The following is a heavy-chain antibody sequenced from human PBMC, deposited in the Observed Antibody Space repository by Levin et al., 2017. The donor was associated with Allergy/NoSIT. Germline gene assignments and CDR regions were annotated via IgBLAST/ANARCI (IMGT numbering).Heavy chain of an antibody. Sequence: GGSLRLSCAASGFTFSSHWMHWVRQAPGKGLVWVSRIKGDGSSTKYADSVKGRFTISRDNAKSTLYLQMNSLRAEDTAAYYCVREVIATGGKWFDPWGQGSLVTVSS. D-gene: IGHD6-13*01. V-gene: IGHV3-74*03. CDR3: VREVIATGGKWFDP. J-gene: IGHJ5*02. CDR2: IKGDGSST. CDR1: GFTFSSHW.